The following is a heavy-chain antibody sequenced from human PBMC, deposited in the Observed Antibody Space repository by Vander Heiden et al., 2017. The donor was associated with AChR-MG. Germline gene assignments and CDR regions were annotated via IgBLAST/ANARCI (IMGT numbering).Heavy chain of an antibody. CDR2: INSDGSST. CDR1: GFTFSSYW. J-gene: IGHJ5*02. Sequence: EVQLVESGGGLVQPGGSLRLSCAASGFTFSSYWMHWVRQAPGKGLVWVSRINSDGSSTSYADSVKGRFTISRDNAKNTLYLQMNSLRAEDTAVYYCAREDGSSGYYAQFDPWGQGTLVTVSS. V-gene: IGHV3-74*01. D-gene: IGHD3-22*01. CDR3: AREDGSSGYYAQFDP.